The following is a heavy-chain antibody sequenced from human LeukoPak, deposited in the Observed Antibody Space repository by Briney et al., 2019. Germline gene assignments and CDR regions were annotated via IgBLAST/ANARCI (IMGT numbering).Heavy chain of an antibody. CDR2: IYYSGSA. Sequence: SETLSLTCTVSGGSISSGDYYWSWIRQPPGTGLEWIEYIYYSGSAYYNPSLKSRVTISVDTSKNQFSLKLSSVTAADTAVYYCTRYCSGGSCYENNWFDPWGQGTLVTVSS. CDR3: TRYCSGGSCYENNWFDP. V-gene: IGHV4-30-4*01. CDR1: GGSISSGDYY. J-gene: IGHJ5*02. D-gene: IGHD2-15*01.